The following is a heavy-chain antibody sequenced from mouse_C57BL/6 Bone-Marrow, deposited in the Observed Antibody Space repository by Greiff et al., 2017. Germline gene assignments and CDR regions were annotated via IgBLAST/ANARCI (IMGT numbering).Heavy chain of an antibody. D-gene: IGHD1-1*01. CDR3: AREGGYYGSSPWFAY. Sequence: QVQLQQPGAELVRPGTSVKLSCKASGYTFTSYWMHWVKQRPGQGLEWIGVIDPSDSYTNYNQKFKGKATLTVDTSSSTAYMQLSRLTSEDSAVYYCAREGGYYGSSPWFAYWGQGTLVTVSA. CDR2: IDPSDSYT. CDR1: GYTFTSYW. V-gene: IGHV1-59*01. J-gene: IGHJ3*01.